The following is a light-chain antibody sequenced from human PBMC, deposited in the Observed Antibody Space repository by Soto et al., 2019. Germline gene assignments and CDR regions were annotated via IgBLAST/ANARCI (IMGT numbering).Light chain of an antibody. CDR3: QQRSTR. CDR1: QSVSSY. Sequence: EIVLTQSPATLCLSPGERATLSCRASQSVSSYLAWYQQKPGQAPRLLIYDASNRATGIPARFSGSGSGTDLTLTISSLAPEDFAVYYCQQRSTRFGGGTKVEIK. CDR2: DAS. V-gene: IGKV3-11*01. J-gene: IGKJ4*01.